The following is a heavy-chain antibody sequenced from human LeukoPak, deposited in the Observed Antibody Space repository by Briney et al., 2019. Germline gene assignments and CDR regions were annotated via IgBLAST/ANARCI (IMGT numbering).Heavy chain of an antibody. CDR3: ARDMSSGYYYDFYFDY. CDR2: IYSGGST. Sequence: GGSLRLSCAASGFTFSSNYMSWVRQAPGKGLEWVSVIYSGGSTYYADSVKGRFTISRDNSKNTLYLQTNSLRAEDTAVYYCARDMSSGYYYDFYFDYWGQGTLVTVSS. CDR1: GFTFSSNY. D-gene: IGHD3-22*01. V-gene: IGHV3-66*01. J-gene: IGHJ4*02.